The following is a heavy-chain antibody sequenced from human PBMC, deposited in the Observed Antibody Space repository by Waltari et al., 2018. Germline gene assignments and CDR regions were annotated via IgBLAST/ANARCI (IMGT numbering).Heavy chain of an antibody. D-gene: IGHD4-4*01. Sequence: QVQLQESGPGLVKPSETLSLTCTVSPGSIRSFYWSWIRLPPGKGLEWIGYIYHSGITSYNPSLNSRVTIGVDTSKNQFSLKRRSVTAADTAVYYCARTAPPYSNAAYGGWSDPWGQGTLVTVSS. CDR3: ARTAPPYSNAAYGGWSDP. CDR2: IYHSGIT. J-gene: IGHJ5*02. V-gene: IGHV4-59*08. CDR1: PGSIRSFY.